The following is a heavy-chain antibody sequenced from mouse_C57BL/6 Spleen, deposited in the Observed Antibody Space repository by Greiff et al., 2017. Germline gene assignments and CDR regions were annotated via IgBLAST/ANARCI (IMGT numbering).Heavy chain of an antibody. Sequence: VQLQQSGAELVRPGASVTLSCKASGYTFTDYEMHWVKQTPVHGLEWIGAIDPETGGTAYNQKFKGKAILTADKSSSTAYMELRSLTSEDSAVYYCTRRDDVGAMDYWGQGTSVTVSS. V-gene: IGHV1-15*01. J-gene: IGHJ4*01. D-gene: IGHD2-14*01. CDR3: TRRDDVGAMDY. CDR1: GYTFTDYE. CDR2: IDPETGGT.